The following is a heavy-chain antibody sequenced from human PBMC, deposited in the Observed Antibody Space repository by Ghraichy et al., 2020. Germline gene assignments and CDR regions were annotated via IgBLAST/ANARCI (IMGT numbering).Heavy chain of an antibody. CDR2: ISSSSSYI. D-gene: IGHD3-22*01. Sequence: GGSLRLSCAASGFTFSSYSMNWVRQAPGKGLEWVSSISSSSSYIYYADSVKGRFTISRDNAKNSLYLQMNSLRAEDTAVYYCARTDYYDSSGYYYRGGAFDIWGQGTMVTVSS. J-gene: IGHJ3*02. V-gene: IGHV3-21*01. CDR3: ARTDYYDSSGYYYRGGAFDI. CDR1: GFTFSSYS.